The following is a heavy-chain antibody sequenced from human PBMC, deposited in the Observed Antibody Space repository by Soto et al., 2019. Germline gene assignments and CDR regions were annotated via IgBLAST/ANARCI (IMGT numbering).Heavy chain of an antibody. CDR1: GFPFRSYT. CDR2: VSNNGART. D-gene: IGHD3-10*01. Sequence: EVQLLESGGGLAQPGGSLRVSCEASGFPFRSYTMSWVRQAPGKGLEWVSVVSNNGARTYYADSVKGRFSISRDNSKNTLYLQMNALRGEDTAVYYCALVGFYGSGSHYDSFDHWGQGTLVTVSS. CDR3: ALVGFYGSGSHYDSFDH. V-gene: IGHV3-23*01. J-gene: IGHJ4*02.